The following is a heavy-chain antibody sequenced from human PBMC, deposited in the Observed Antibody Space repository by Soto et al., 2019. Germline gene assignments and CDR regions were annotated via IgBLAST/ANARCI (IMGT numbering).Heavy chain of an antibody. CDR1: GFTFASYD. Sequence: EVQLLESGGGLVQPGGSLRLSCAASGFTFASYDITWVRQAPGKGLEWVSAISGSGGSTYYGDSVKGRLTISRDNSKNILFMQMSSLRAEDTALYCCVIWGLSNAEVRGYVDYWGQGTLVTVSS. J-gene: IGHJ4*02. D-gene: IGHD3-10*01. V-gene: IGHV3-23*01. CDR3: VIWGLSNAEVRGYVDY. CDR2: ISGSGGST.